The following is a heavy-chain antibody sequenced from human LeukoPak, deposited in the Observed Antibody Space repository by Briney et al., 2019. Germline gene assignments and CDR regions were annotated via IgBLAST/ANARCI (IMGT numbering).Heavy chain of an antibody. CDR2: ISNIDTNI. CDR1: GFTFSSYE. Sequence: GGSLRLSCEASGFTFSSYEMNWVRQAPGKGLEWVAYISNIDTNIYYADSVKGRFTISRDNAKNSLYLQMNSLRAEDTALYYCAREGAGIMTRGVILDYWGQGTLVTVSS. V-gene: IGHV3-48*03. CDR3: AREGAGIMTRGVILDY. J-gene: IGHJ4*02. D-gene: IGHD3-10*01.